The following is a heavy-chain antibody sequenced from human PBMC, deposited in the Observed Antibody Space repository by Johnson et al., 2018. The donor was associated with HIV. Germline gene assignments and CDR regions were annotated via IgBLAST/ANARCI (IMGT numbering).Heavy chain of an antibody. V-gene: IGHV3-30-3*01. Sequence: QVQLVESGGGLIQPGGSLRLSCAASGFTVSSNYMSWVRQAPGKGLEWVAVISYDGNNKYSADSVKGRFTISRDNSKNTLYLQMNSLRAEDTAVYYCARGPGGGEDALDIWGQGTMVTVSS. J-gene: IGHJ3*02. D-gene: IGHD3-16*01. CDR1: GFTVSSNY. CDR3: ARGPGGGEDALDI. CDR2: ISYDGNNK.